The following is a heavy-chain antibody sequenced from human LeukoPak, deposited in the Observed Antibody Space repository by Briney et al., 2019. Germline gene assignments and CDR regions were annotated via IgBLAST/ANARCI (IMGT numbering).Heavy chain of an antibody. CDR2: LRFDE. CDR1: GSILSNYG. D-gene: IGHD3-16*01. J-gene: IGHJ6*03. V-gene: IGHV3-30*02. CDR3: AREQYSYYMDV. Sequence: GGSLRLSCAAPGSILSNYGMHWVRQTPGKGLEWVALLRFDEFYADSVKGRFTISRDISKSTVYLQMKRLTVEDTAMYYCAREQYSYYMDVWGKGTTVTVSS.